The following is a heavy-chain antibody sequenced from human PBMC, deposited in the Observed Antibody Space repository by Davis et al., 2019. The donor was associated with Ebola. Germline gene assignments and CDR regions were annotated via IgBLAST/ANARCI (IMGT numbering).Heavy chain of an antibody. CDR3: ARHDGRLSASGWFSYYYGLDV. J-gene: IGHJ6*02. CDR1: GGSISSYY. D-gene: IGHD3-16*01. V-gene: IGHV4-59*08. Sequence: SETLSLTCTVSGGSISSYYWSWIRQPPGKGLEWIGYTYYSGSTNYIPSLKSRVTMSVDVPRKQVSLTLSSVTAADTAVYYCARHDGRLSASGWFSYYYGLDVWGQGTTVTVSS. CDR2: TYYSGST.